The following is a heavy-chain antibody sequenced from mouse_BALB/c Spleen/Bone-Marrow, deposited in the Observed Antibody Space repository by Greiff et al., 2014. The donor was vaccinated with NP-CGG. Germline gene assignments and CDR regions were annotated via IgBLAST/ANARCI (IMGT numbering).Heavy chain of an antibody. CDR2: INPSTGYT. D-gene: IGHD2-1*01. CDR3: ARGNYEAMDY. Sequence: VQRVEPGAELAKPGASVKMSCKASGYTFTTYWMHWVKQRPGQGLEWIGYINPSTGYTAYNQKFKDKATLTADKSSNTAYMQLSSLTSEDSAVYYCARGNYEAMDYWGQGTSVTVSS. V-gene: IGHV1-7*01. J-gene: IGHJ4*01. CDR1: GYTFTTYW.